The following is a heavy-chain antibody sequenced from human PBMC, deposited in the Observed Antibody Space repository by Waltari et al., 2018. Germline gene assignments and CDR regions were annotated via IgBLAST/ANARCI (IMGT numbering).Heavy chain of an antibody. Sequence: QVQLQQWGAGLLKPSETLSLTCAVYGGSFSGYYWSWIRQPPGKGLEWIGEINHSGSTNYNPSLKSRVTISVDTSKNQFSLMLSSVTAADTAVYYCARGHYLRWLGRYYFDYWGQGTLVTVSS. CDR1: GGSFSGYY. D-gene: IGHD6-19*01. CDR3: ARGHYLRWLGRYYFDY. J-gene: IGHJ4*02. CDR2: INHSGST. V-gene: IGHV4-34*01.